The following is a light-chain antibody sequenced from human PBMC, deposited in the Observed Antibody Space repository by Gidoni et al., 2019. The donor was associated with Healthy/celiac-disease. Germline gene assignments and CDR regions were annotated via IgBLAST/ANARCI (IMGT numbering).Light chain of an antibody. CDR1: QSVSSSY. V-gene: IGKV3-20*01. J-gene: IGKJ4*01. Sequence: EIVLTQSPGTLSLSPGERATLSCRASQSVSSSYLAWYQQKPGQAPRLLINGASSRATGIPDRFSSSGSGTDFTLTISRLEPEDFAVYYCQQYCSSPLTFGGGTKVEIK. CDR3: QQYCSSPLT. CDR2: GAS.